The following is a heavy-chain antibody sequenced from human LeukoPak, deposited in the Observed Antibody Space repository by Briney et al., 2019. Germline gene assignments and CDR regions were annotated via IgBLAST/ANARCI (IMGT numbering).Heavy chain of an antibody. CDR2: MNPNSGNT. CDR3: ARTLWSGYYSFDY. V-gene: IGHV1-8*03. CDR1: GYTFTSYG. D-gene: IGHD3-3*01. Sequence: ASVKVSCKASGYTFTSYGISWVRQAPGQGLEWMGWMNPNSGNTGYAQKFQGRVTITRNTSISTAYMELSSLRSEDTAVYYCARTLWSGYYSFDYWGQGTLATVSS. J-gene: IGHJ4*02.